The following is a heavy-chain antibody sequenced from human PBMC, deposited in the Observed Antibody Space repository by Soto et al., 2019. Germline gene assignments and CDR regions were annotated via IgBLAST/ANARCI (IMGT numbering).Heavy chain of an antibody. J-gene: IGHJ4*02. Sequence: LRLSCAASGFTFDDYAMHWVRQAPGKGLEWVSGISWNSGSIGYADSVKGRFTISRDNAKNSLYLQMNSLRAEDTALYYCAKAYVVVAAGFDYWGQGTLVTVSS. CDR3: AKAYVVVAAGFDY. CDR2: ISWNSGSI. D-gene: IGHD2-15*01. V-gene: IGHV3-9*01. CDR1: GFTFDDYA.